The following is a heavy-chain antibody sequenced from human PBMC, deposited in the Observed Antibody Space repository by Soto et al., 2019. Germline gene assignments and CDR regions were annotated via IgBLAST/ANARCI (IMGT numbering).Heavy chain of an antibody. Sequence: ASVKVSCKASGYTFTSYYMHWVRQAPGQGLEWMGWMNPNSGNTGYAQKFQGRVTMTRNTSISTAYMELSSLRSEDTAVYYCARGRDWFGELSGDYWGQGTLVTVSS. CDR1: GYTFTSYY. V-gene: IGHV1-8*02. CDR3: ARGRDWFGELSGDY. CDR2: MNPNSGNT. D-gene: IGHD3-10*01. J-gene: IGHJ4*02.